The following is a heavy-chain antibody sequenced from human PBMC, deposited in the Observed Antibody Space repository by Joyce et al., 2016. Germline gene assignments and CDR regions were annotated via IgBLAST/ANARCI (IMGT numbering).Heavy chain of an antibody. CDR1: GASVSSGGYS. V-gene: IGHV4-30-2*01. J-gene: IGHJ4*02. D-gene: IGHD3-10*01. CDR2: IYQNEST. CDR3: ASGFNFKGRSFFDY. Sequence: QLQLQESGSGLVKPSQTLSLTCAVSGASVSSGGYSWSWIRQPPGKGLEWIGYIYQNESTDYNTSLKSRVTISVDRSKNQFSLKLASVTAADTAVYYCASGFNFKGRSFFDYWGQGALVTVSS.